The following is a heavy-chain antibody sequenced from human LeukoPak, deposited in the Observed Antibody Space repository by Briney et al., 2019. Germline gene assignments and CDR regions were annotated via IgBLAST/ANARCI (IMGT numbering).Heavy chain of an antibody. CDR3: ARDRFLNPGYYYGGRRSDAFDI. V-gene: IGHV3-48*01. CDR2: ISSSSSTI. CDR1: GFTFSSYS. Sequence: GGSLRLSCAASGFTFSSYSMNWVRQAPGKGLEGVSYISSSSSTIYYADSVKGRFTISRDNAKNSLYLQMNSLRAEDTAVYYCARDRFLNPGYYYGGRRSDAFDIWGQGTMVTVSS. J-gene: IGHJ3*02. D-gene: IGHD3-10*01.